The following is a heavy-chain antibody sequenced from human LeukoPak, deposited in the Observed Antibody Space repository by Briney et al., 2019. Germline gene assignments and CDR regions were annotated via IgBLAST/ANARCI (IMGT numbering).Heavy chain of an antibody. CDR2: ISGSGDNT. CDR3: AKRGYSSGWYSYVGY. V-gene: IGHV3-23*01. D-gene: IGHD6-19*01. J-gene: IGHJ4*02. CDR1: GFTFSSYA. Sequence: GGSLRLSCAASGFTFSSYAMSWVRQAPGKGLEWVSGISGSGDNTYYADSVKGRFTISRDNSKNTLYVQVNSLGTEDTAAYYCAKRGYSSGWYSYVGYWGQGTLVTVSS.